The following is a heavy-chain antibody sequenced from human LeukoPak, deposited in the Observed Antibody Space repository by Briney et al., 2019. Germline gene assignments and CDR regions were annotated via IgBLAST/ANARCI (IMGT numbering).Heavy chain of an antibody. CDR3: AREYSSGWSSPHFDY. CDR1: GFTFSSYS. Sequence: GGSLRLSCAASGFTFSSYSMNWVRQAPGKGLEWVSSISSSSYIYYADSVKGRFTISRDNAKNSLYLQMNSLRAEDTAVYYCAREYSSGWSSPHFDYWGQGTLVTVSS. J-gene: IGHJ4*02. D-gene: IGHD6-19*01. V-gene: IGHV3-21*01. CDR2: ISSSSYI.